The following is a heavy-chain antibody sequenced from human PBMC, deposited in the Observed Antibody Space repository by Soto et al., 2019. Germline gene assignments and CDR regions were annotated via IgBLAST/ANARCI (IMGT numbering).Heavy chain of an antibody. Sequence: QVQLQESGPGLVKPSETLSLTCTVSGGSISSYYWSWIRQPPGKGLEWIGYIYYSGSTNYNPPLKSRVTISVDTSKNQFSRKLSSVTAADTAVYYCARRYGPGFDYWGQGTLVTVSS. CDR3: ARRYGPGFDY. J-gene: IGHJ4*02. CDR1: GGSISSYY. CDR2: IYYSGST. V-gene: IGHV4-59*08. D-gene: IGHD4-17*01.